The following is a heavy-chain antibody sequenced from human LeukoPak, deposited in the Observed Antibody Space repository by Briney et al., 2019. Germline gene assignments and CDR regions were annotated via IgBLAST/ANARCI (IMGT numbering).Heavy chain of an antibody. D-gene: IGHD3-10*01. J-gene: IGHJ6*02. CDR2: IDPSDSYA. CDR1: GYSFTSYW. CDR3: ARHPRGGGMDV. V-gene: IGHV5-10-1*01. Sequence: GESLKISCKGSGYSFTSYWISWVRQMPGKGLEWMGRIDPSDSYANYSPSFQGHVTISADKSISTAHPQSSSLKAADPAKYYGARHPRGGGMDVWGQGTTVTVSS.